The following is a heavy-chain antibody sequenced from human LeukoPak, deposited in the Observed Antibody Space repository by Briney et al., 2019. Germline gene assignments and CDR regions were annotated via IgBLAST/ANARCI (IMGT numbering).Heavy chain of an antibody. Sequence: TSETLSLTCAVYGGSFSGYYWSWIRQPPGKGLEWIGEINHSGSTNYNPSLKSRVTISVDTSKNQFSLKLSSVTAADTAVYYCARRGGYSTLHWGQGTLVTVSS. J-gene: IGHJ4*02. CDR2: INHSGST. CDR1: GGSFSGYY. V-gene: IGHV4-34*01. D-gene: IGHD6-13*01. CDR3: ARRGGYSTLH.